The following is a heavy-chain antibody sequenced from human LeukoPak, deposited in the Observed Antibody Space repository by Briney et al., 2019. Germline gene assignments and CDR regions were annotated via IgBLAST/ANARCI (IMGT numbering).Heavy chain of an antibody. Sequence: ASVKVSCKASGYTFTGYYMHWVRQAPGQGLEWMGWINPNSGGTNYAQKFQGRVTMTRDTSISTSYMELSRLRSDDTAVYYCARVGGDIVATKFDYWGQGTLVTVSS. D-gene: IGHD5-12*01. CDR3: ARVGGDIVATKFDY. CDR1: GYTFTGYY. J-gene: IGHJ4*02. V-gene: IGHV1-2*02. CDR2: INPNSGGT.